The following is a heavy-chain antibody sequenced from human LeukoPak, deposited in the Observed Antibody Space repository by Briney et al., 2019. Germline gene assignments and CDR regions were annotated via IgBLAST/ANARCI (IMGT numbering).Heavy chain of an antibody. CDR2: IPYDGSIK. D-gene: IGHD2-2*01. J-gene: IGHJ4*02. Sequence: PGGSLRLSCAASGFTFSSYGVHWVRQAPGKGLEWVANIPYDGSIKYYVDSVKGRFTISRDNSKNTLYLQMNSLRTEDTAMYYCARDMGTGYCSSPSCYAFDYWGQGTLVTVSS. CDR1: GFTFSSYG. V-gene: IGHV3-30*03. CDR3: ARDMGTGYCSSPSCYAFDY.